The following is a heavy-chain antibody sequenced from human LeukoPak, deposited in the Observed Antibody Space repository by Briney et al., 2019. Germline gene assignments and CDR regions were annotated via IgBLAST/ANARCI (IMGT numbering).Heavy chain of an antibody. CDR2: INPDGSEK. D-gene: IGHD5-24*01. Sequence: PGGSLRLSCAASGFTFNTKWMTWVRQAPGKGLEWVANINPDGSEKYYVDSVKGRFLISRDNAKASLNLQMNSLRAEDTAVYYCARDLMGEMATGFDYWGQGTLVTVSS. CDR1: GFTFNTKW. J-gene: IGHJ4*02. CDR3: ARDLMGEMATGFDY. V-gene: IGHV3-7*01.